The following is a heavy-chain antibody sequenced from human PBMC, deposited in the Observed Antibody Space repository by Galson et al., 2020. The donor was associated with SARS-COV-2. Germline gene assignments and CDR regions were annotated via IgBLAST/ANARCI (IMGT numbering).Heavy chain of an antibody. J-gene: IGHJ4*02. V-gene: IGHV4-34*01. D-gene: IGHD6-13*01. CDR1: GGSFSGYY. CDR2: INHSGST. Sequence: SETLSLTCAVYGGSFSGYYWSWIRQPPGKGLEWIGEINHSGSTNYNPSLKSRVTISVDTSKNQFSLKLSSVTAADTAVYYCARGLVFRRGHLPYSSSWAIDYWGQGTLVTVSS. CDR3: ARGLVFRRGHLPYSSSWAIDY.